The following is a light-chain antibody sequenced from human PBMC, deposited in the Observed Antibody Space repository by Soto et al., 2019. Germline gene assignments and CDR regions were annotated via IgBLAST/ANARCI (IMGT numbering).Light chain of an antibody. CDR1: HDIRKY. CDR3: QQYEIFPIP. V-gene: IGKV1-33*01. CDR2: DAS. J-gene: IGKJ5*01. Sequence: DIRRTQSQSSLSASVGDRVTITCQASHDIRKYLNWYQQKPGKAPKLLIYDASNMETGVPSRFTGSGSGTDFTFTISSLQPEDIATDYCQQYEIFPIPFCQGTRLEI.